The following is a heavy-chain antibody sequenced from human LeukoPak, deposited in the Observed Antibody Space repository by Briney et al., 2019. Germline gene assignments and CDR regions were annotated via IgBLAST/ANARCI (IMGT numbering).Heavy chain of an antibody. J-gene: IGHJ3*02. CDR2: ISSNGGRT. D-gene: IGHD2-8*01. CDR1: VFTFSSYA. V-gene: IGHV3-64D*06. Sequence: GGSLTGASSASVFTFSSYAMHWVRQASGKGLEFVSAISSNGGRTYYADSVKGRFNISRDNSKNTLYLQMSSLRAEDTAVYYCVKDHLVGVWPRGAFDIWGQGTMVTVSS. CDR3: VKDHLVGVWPRGAFDI.